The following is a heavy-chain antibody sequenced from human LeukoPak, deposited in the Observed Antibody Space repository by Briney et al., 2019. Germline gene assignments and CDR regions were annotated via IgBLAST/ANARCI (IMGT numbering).Heavy chain of an antibody. CDR2: ISSGGRTI. J-gene: IGHJ5*02. D-gene: IGHD3-10*01. V-gene: IGHV3-48*04. CDR3: AREYGSGSSRRRFDP. Sequence: GGSLRLSCAASGFTFSNHGMNWVRQAPGKGLEWVSYISSGGRTIYYADSVKGRFTISRDNAENSLYLQMNSLRAEDTAVYYCAREYGSGSSRRRFDPWGQGTLVTVSS. CDR1: GFTFSNHG.